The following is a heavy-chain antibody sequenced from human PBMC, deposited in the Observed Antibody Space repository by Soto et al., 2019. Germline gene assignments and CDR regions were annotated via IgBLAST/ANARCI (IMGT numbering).Heavy chain of an antibody. CDR2: ISSSSSTI. Sequence: GGSLRLSCAASGFTFSSYSMNWVRQAPGKGLEWVSYISSSSSTIYYADSVKGRFTISRDNAKNSLYLQMNSLRAEDTAVYYCARVNDYDGSDFDYWGQGTLVTVSS. J-gene: IGHJ4*02. V-gene: IGHV3-48*01. D-gene: IGHD4-17*01. CDR3: ARVNDYDGSDFDY. CDR1: GFTFSSYS.